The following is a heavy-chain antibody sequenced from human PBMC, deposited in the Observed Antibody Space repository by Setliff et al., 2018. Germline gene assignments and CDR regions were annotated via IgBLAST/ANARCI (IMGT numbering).Heavy chain of an antibody. J-gene: IGHJ4*02. V-gene: IGHV1-46*01. Sequence: ASVKVSCKASGYTFTSYYMHWVRQAPGQGLEWMGIINPSGGSTSYAQKFQGRVTMTRDTSTSTAYLTLTSLRSDDTAIYYCARLSASVVSPVDHWGQGTLVTVSS. CDR1: GYTFTSYY. CDR3: ARLSASVVSPVDH. CDR2: INPSGGST.